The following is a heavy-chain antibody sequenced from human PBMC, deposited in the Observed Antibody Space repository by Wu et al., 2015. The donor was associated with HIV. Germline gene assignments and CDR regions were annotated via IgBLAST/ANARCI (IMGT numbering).Heavy chain of an antibody. D-gene: IGHD1-26*01. Sequence: QVQLVQSGREXKKPGASVKVSCKASGYTFTGYYMHWVRQAPGQGLEWMGWINPNSGGTNYAQKFQGRVTMTRDTSISTAYMELSRLRSDDTAVYYCARAPSSGSYYYYYYMDVWGKGTTVTVSS. CDR2: INPNSGGT. J-gene: IGHJ6*03. V-gene: IGHV1-2*02. CDR3: ARAPSSGSYYYYYYMDV. CDR1: GYTFTGYY.